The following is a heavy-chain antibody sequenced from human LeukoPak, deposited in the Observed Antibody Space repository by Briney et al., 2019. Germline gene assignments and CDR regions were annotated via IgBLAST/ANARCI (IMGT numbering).Heavy chain of an antibody. D-gene: IGHD1-26*01. J-gene: IGHJ4*02. CDR3: ARDRSGELSMVDY. CDR2: ISSSSSYT. CDR1: GFTFSSYS. V-gene: IGHV3-21*01. Sequence: GGSLRLSCAASGFTFSSYSMNWVRQAPGKGLEWVSSISSSSSYTYYADSVKGRFTISRDNAKNSLYLQMNSLRAEDTAVYYCARDRSGELSMVDYWGQGTLVTVSS.